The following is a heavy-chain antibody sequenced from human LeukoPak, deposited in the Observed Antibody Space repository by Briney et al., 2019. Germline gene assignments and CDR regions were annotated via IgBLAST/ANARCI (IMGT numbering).Heavy chain of an antibody. D-gene: IGHD6-6*01. CDR2: ISAYSGHT. V-gene: IGHV1-18*01. CDR3: TRGSSSQYFQH. Sequence: GASVKVSCKASNYTFSNYPISWVRQAPGQRLEWLGWISAYSGHTNYTQKVQGRVTMTTDRSTGTAYMELASLRPDDTAIYYCTRGSSSQYFQHWGQGTLVTVSS. CDR1: NYTFSNYP. J-gene: IGHJ1*01.